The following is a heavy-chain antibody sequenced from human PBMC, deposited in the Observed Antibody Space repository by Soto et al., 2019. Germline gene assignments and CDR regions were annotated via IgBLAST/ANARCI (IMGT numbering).Heavy chain of an antibody. Sequence: SETLSLTCTVSGGSISSYYWSWIRQPPGKGLEWIGYIYYSGSTNYNPSLKSRVTISVDTSKNQFSLKLSSVTAADTAVYYCARLGDGYGDYLYYFDYWGQGTLVTVSS. V-gene: IGHV4-59*08. CDR3: ARLGDGYGDYLYYFDY. J-gene: IGHJ4*02. CDR1: GGSISSYY. CDR2: IYYSGST. D-gene: IGHD4-17*01.